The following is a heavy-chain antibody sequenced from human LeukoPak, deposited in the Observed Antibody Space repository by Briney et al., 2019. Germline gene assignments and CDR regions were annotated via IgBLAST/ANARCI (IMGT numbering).Heavy chain of an antibody. CDR1: EFTFSNAW. V-gene: IGHV3-15*01. Sequence: GSLRLSCAASEFTFSNAWMSWVRQAPGKGLEWVGRIKSKTDGGTTDYAAPVKGRFTISRDDSKNTLYLQMNSLKTEDTAVYYCTTASPVYYGSGSYYTLDYWGQGTLVTVSS. D-gene: IGHD3-10*01. CDR2: IKSKTDGGTT. J-gene: IGHJ4*02. CDR3: TTASPVYYGSGSYYTLDY.